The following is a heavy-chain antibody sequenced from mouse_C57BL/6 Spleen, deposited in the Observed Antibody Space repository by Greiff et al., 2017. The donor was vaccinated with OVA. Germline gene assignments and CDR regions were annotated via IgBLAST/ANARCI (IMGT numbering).Heavy chain of an antibody. CDR3: TGVYGNTWFAY. V-gene: IGHV14-4*01. CDR1: GFNIKDDY. D-gene: IGHD2-1*01. Sequence: EVQLQQSGAELVRPGASVKLSYTASGFNIKDDYMHWVKQRPEQGLEWIGWIDPENGDTEYASKFQGKATITADTSSNTAYLQLSILTSEDTAVYYCTGVYGNTWFAYWGQGTLVTVSA. CDR2: IDPENGDT. J-gene: IGHJ3*01.